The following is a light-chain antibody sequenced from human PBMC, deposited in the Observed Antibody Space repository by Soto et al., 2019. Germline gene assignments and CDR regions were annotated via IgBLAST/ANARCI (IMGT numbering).Light chain of an antibody. CDR2: RNN. J-gene: IGLJ2*01. CDR1: SSNIGSNY. V-gene: IGLV1-47*01. Sequence: QSVLTQPPSASGTPGQRVTISCSGSSSNIGSNYVYWYQQFPGTAPKLLIYRNNQRPSGVPDRFSGSKSGTSASLAISGLRSEDEAEYYCAAWDDSLSVLFGGGTKVTV. CDR3: AAWDDSLSVL.